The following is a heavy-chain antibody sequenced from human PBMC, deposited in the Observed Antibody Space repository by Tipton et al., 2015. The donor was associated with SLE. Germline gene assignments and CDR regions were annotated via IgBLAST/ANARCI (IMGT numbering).Heavy chain of an antibody. CDR3: ARSRGAVWSYYFDY. D-gene: IGHD2-21*01. J-gene: IGHJ4*02. CDR1: GGSISSSSYY. V-gene: IGHV4-61*05. Sequence: LRLSCTVSGGSISSSSYYWGWIRQPPGKGLEWIGSASDSGDTHYSPSLQSRVTMSMDTSKNQFSLKLSSVTAADTAVYYCARSRGAVWSYYFDYWGQGTVVTVSS. CDR2: ASDSGDT.